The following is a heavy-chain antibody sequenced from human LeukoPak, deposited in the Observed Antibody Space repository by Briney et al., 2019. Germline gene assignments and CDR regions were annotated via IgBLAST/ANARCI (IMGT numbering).Heavy chain of an antibody. J-gene: IGHJ4*02. CDR1: GGFTFTNAW. V-gene: IGHV3-15*01. CDR3: ASHYYDY. CDR2: IKGKTDGDTT. Sequence: GGSLRLSCAASGGFTFTNAWMHWARQAPGKGLEWVGRIKGKTDGDTTDYAAPVKGRFTISRDDSKNTLYLQMNSLKTDDTAVYYCASHYYDYWGQGTLSPSPQ.